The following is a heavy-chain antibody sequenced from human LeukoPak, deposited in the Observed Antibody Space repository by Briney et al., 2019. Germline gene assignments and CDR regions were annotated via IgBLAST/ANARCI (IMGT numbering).Heavy chain of an antibody. J-gene: IGHJ4*02. Sequence: SETLSLTCTVSGGSISSYYRSWIRQPPGKGLEWIGYTYYSGSTNYNPSLKSRVTISVDTSKNQFSLKLSSVTAADTAVYYCATQQWLFGTLFDYWGQGTLVTVSS. V-gene: IGHV4-59*08. CDR1: GGSISSYY. D-gene: IGHD6-19*01. CDR3: ATQQWLFGTLFDY. CDR2: TYYSGST.